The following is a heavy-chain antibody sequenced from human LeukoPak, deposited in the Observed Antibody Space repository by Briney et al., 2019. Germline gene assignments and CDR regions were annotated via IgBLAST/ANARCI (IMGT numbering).Heavy chain of an antibody. V-gene: IGHV3-73*01. Sequence: PGGSLRLSCAASGFTFSGSAMHWVRQASGKGLEWVGRIRSKANSYATAYAASVKGRFTISRDDSKNTAYLQMNSLRTEDTAVYYCTRLVDSSGWYAGTLYYYYYMDVWGKGTTVTISS. CDR2: IRSKANSYAT. CDR3: TRLVDSSGWYAGTLYYYYYMDV. D-gene: IGHD6-19*01. J-gene: IGHJ6*03. CDR1: GFTFSGSA.